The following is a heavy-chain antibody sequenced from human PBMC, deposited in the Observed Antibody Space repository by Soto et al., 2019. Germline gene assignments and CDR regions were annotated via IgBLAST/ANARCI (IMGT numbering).Heavy chain of an antibody. J-gene: IGHJ5*02. D-gene: IGHD2-2*01. CDR2: IYHSGST. V-gene: IGHV4-4*02. CDR3: ARGVPAAMGNNWFDP. Sequence: SSETLSLTCAVSSGSISSSNWWRWVRQPPGKGLEWIGEIYHSGSTNYNPSLKSRVTISVDKSKNQFSLKLSSVTAADTAVYYCARGVPAAMGNNWFDPWGQGTLVTVSS. CDR1: SGSISSSNW.